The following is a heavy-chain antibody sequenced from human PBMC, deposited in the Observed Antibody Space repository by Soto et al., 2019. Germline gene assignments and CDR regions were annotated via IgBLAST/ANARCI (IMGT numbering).Heavy chain of an antibody. Sequence: PEGSLRLSCAASGFTFSNAWMSWVRQAPGKGLEWVGRIKSKTDGGTTDYAAPVKGRFTISRDDSKNTLYLQMNSLKTEDTAVYYCTTTIFGVVIRSPDYWGQGTLVTVSS. J-gene: IGHJ4*02. CDR2: IKSKTDGGTT. CDR3: TTTIFGVVIRSPDY. CDR1: GFTFSNAW. V-gene: IGHV3-15*01. D-gene: IGHD3-3*01.